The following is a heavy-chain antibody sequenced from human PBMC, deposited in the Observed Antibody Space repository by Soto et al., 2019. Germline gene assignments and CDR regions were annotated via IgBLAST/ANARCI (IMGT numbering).Heavy chain of an antibody. CDR2: IDKVGTDS. CDR3: AMGWFGPDV. V-gene: IGHV3-74*01. J-gene: IGHJ6*03. CDR1: EFTFSGRS. D-gene: IGHD3-10*01. Sequence: EVQLVESGGGLVQPGGSLRLSCAASEFTFSGRSVHWVRQAPGKGLVWVSGIDKVGTDSTYADSVKGRFTSSRDNAKNTVYLQMSSLRVEDTAVYSGAMGWFGPDVWGKGTTVTVSS.